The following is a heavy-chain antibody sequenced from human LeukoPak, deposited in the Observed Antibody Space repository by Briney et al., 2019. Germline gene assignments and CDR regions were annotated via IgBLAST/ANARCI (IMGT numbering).Heavy chain of an antibody. D-gene: IGHD5-24*01. J-gene: IGHJ4*02. CDR2: IKQDGSKK. CDR3: TRVGYIDEGIDY. V-gene: IGHV3-7*04. CDR1: GFPFSSYW. Sequence: GGSLRLSCVASGFPFSSYWMTWVRQAPGKGLEWVANIKQDGSKKSYVDFVKGRFTISRDNAKNSLYLQMNSLRAEDTAIYYCTRVGYIDEGIDYWGQGTLVTVSS.